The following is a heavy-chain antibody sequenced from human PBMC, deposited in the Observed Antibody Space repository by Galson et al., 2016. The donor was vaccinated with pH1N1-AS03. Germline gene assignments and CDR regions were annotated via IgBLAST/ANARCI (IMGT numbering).Heavy chain of an antibody. CDR3: ARDPRAYYDFWRGYYTPLSNWFDP. Sequence: SLRLSCAASGFTFSAYWMTWVRQAPGKGLEWVANIKPDGSEKYYVDSVKGRFTISRDNAKNSLYLQMNSLRAEDTAVYYCARDPRAYYDFWRGYYTPLSNWFDPWGQGTLVTVSS. D-gene: IGHD3-3*01. CDR2: IKPDGSEK. CDR1: GFTFSAYW. J-gene: IGHJ5*02. V-gene: IGHV3-7*01.